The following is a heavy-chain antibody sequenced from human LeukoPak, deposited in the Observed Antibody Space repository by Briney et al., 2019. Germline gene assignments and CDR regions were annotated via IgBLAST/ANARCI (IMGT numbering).Heavy chain of an antibody. D-gene: IGHD5/OR15-5a*01. CDR1: GFTFSSYW. CDR3: AKEVYIRALHYFDY. CDR2: IKQDGSEK. Sequence: GGSLRLSCAASGFTFSSYWMSWVRQARGKGLEWVANIKQDGSEKYYVDSVKGRFTISRDNAKNSLYLQMNSLRAEDTAVYYCAKEVYIRALHYFDYWGQGTLVTVSS. J-gene: IGHJ4*02. V-gene: IGHV3-7*03.